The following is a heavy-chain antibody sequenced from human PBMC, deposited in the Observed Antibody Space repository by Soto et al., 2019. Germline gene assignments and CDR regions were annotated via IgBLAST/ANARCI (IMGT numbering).Heavy chain of an antibody. CDR2: MNPNSNNT. J-gene: IGHJ5*01. Sequence: QVQLVQSGAEVKTPGASVKVSCKASGYTFASYDMNWVRQATGQGLEWMGWMNPNSNNTGYEQKFQGRLTMTRDIALSIAHMELSSLRNEDTAVYYCARSDGYHFNWLDSWGQGTLVTVSA. CDR3: ARSDGYHFNWLDS. D-gene: IGHD2-21*01. V-gene: IGHV1-8*01. CDR1: GYTFASYD.